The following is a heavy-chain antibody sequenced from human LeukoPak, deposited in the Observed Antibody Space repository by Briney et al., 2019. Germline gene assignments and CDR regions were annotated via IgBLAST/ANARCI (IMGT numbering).Heavy chain of an antibody. D-gene: IGHD2-15*01. V-gene: IGHV1-3*01. CDR1: EYTFTDYA. CDR2: INAGNGNT. J-gene: IGHJ5*02. CDR3: ATDASSGYCSGGSCYSGFRFDP. Sequence: ASVKVSCKASEYTFTDYAINWVRQAPGQRLEWMGWINAGNGNTKYSQKFLGRVTITRDTSASTAYMELSSLTSEDTAVYYCATDASSGYCSGGSCYSGFRFDPWGQGTLVTVSS.